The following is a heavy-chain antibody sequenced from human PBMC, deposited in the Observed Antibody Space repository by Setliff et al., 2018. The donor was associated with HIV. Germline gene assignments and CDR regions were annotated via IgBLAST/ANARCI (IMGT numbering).Heavy chain of an antibody. J-gene: IGHJ4*02. D-gene: IGHD3-22*01. Sequence: SETLSLTCNVSSGSVNNYWWTWIRQPPGKGLEWIGYNYYSGSTYYNPSLKSRVTISVDTSKNQFSLMLSSVTAADTAVYYCARLGDYDSSGYSWFDYWGQGTLVTVSS. V-gene: IGHV4-59*02. CDR2: NYYSGST. CDR1: SGSVNNYW. CDR3: ARLGDYDSSGYSWFDY.